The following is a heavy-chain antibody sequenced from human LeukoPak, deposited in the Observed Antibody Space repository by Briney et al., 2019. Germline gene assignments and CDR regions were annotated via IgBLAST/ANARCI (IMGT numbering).Heavy chain of an antibody. D-gene: IGHD4-17*01. V-gene: IGHV1-18*01. CDR1: GYTFTSYG. CDR2: ISAYNGNT. J-gene: IGHJ4*02. CDR3: ARDYRNGDEPYETQYYFDY. Sequence: GASVKVSCKASGYTFTSYGISWVRQAPGQGLEWMGWISAYNGNTNYAQKLQGRVTMTTDTSTSTAYMELRSLRSDDTAVYYCARDYRNGDEPYETQYYFDYWGQGTLVTVSS.